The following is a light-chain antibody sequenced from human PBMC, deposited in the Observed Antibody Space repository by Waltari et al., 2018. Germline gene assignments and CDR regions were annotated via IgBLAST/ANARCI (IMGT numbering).Light chain of an antibody. Sequence: DIQMTQSPSSLSASVGDRVTITCRASQNLINYLIWYHQKPGKAPKFLMFGASSLQSGVPSRFSGSGSGTDFTLTISSLQPEDFATYYCQQSYGTPRTFGQGTKVEI. CDR2: GAS. CDR1: QNLINY. CDR3: QQSYGTPRT. V-gene: IGKV1-39*01. J-gene: IGKJ1*01.